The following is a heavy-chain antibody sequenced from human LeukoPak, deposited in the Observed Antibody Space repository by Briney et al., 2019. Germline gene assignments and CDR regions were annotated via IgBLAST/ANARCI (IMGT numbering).Heavy chain of an antibody. Sequence: ASVKVSCKASRYTFTDYYMHWVRQPPGQGLEWMGWINPNSGGTNYAQKFQGRVTMTRDTSISTAYMELNRLISDDTAVYYCARAAVVAGSTETFDPWGQGTLVTVSS. D-gene: IGHD6-19*01. CDR2: INPNSGGT. CDR3: ARAAVVAGSTETFDP. J-gene: IGHJ5*02. V-gene: IGHV1-2*02. CDR1: RYTFTDYY.